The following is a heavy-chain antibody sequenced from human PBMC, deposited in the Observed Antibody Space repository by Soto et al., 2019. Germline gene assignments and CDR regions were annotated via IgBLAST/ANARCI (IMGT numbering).Heavy chain of an antibody. CDR3: AREVGRSYYGMDV. D-gene: IGHD1-26*01. Sequence: EAQLVESGGGLVKPGGSLRLSCAASGFTFNSYTMNWVRQAPGKGLEWVSSITSSSSYIYYADSVKGRFTISRDNAKNSVYLLMDSLRAEDTAVYYCAREVGRSYYGMDVWGQGTTVTVSS. CDR1: GFTFNSYT. CDR2: ITSSSSYI. V-gene: IGHV3-21*01. J-gene: IGHJ6*02.